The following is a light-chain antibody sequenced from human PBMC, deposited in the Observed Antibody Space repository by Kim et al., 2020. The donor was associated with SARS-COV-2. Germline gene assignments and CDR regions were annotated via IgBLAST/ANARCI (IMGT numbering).Light chain of an antibody. Sequence: EIVLTQSPGTPSLSPGERATLSCRASQSVSSRYLTWYQQKPGQAPRLLIYGASSRATGIPDRFSGSGSGTDFTLTISRLEPEDFAVYYCQQYGSSPLSYTFGQGTKLEIK. J-gene: IGKJ2*01. CDR2: GAS. CDR1: QSVSSRY. CDR3: QQYGSSPLSYT. V-gene: IGKV3-20*01.